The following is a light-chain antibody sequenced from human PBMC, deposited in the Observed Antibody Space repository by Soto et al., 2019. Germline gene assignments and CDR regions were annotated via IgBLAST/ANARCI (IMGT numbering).Light chain of an antibody. Sequence: DIQMTQSPSTLSGSVGGRVTITCRASQTISSWLAWYQQKPGKAPKLLIYKASTLKSGVPSRFSGSGSGTEFTLTISSLQPDDFATYYCQHYNSSFGQGTKVDI. V-gene: IGKV1-5*03. CDR1: QTISSW. J-gene: IGKJ1*01. CDR3: QHYNSS. CDR2: KAS.